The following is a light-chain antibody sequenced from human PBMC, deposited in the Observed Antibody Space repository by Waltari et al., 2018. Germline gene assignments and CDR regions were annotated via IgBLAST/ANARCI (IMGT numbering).Light chain of an antibody. Sequence: QSGLTQPASVSASPGESITISCTGTSGALGGSDFVSWYQHHPGRAPQVLIFDVNHRPSGISDRFAGSKSGNTASLTISELQPEDDADYYCRSHSTNNIVLFGGGTKVTVL. V-gene: IGLV2-14*01. CDR1: SGALGGSDF. CDR3: RSHSTNNIVL. J-gene: IGLJ2*01. CDR2: DVN.